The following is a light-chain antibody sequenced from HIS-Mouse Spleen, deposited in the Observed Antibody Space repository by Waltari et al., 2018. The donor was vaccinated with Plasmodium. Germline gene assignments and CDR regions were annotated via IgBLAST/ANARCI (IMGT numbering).Light chain of an antibody. V-gene: IGKV3-15*01. CDR1: QSVSSN. Sequence: EIVMTQSPATLSVSPGERATLSCRASQSVSSNLAWYQQKPGPAPRLLIYGASTRATGIPARFSGSGSGTEFTLTISSLQSEDFAVYYCQQYNNWSFTFSPGTKVDIK. CDR2: GAS. J-gene: IGKJ3*01. CDR3: QQYNNWSFT.